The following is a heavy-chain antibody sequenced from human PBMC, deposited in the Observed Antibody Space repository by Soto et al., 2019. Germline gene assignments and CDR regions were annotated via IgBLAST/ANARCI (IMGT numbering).Heavy chain of an antibody. D-gene: IGHD3-22*01. CDR1: VGTFSSYA. J-gene: IGHJ3*02. V-gene: IGHV1-69*01. CDR2: LIPIFGTA. Sequence: QVQLGRSGAAVQKPGSSVKVSCKASVGTFSSYAISWFRQAPGQRLEWMGGLIPIFGTANYAQKFQGRITINGDESTSTAYMELSSRRSEDTAVYYCSRLEYDRNGYYEKAFDSWGQGPMVPVSS. CDR3: SRLEYDRNGYYEKAFDS.